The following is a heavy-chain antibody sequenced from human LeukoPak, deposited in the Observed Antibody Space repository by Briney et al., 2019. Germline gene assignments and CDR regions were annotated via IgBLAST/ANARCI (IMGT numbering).Heavy chain of an antibody. CDR3: ARDYCSSTSCLFDY. D-gene: IGHD2-2*01. CDR2: IYSGGNT. V-gene: IGHV3-66*01. CDR1: GFTASTNY. J-gene: IGHJ4*02. Sequence: PGGSLRLSCAASGFTASTNYMSWVRQAPGEGLEWGSVIYSGGNTYYADSVKGRFTISRDNSKNTLYLQMNSLRTEDTAVYSCARDYCSSTSCLFDYWGQGTLVTVSS.